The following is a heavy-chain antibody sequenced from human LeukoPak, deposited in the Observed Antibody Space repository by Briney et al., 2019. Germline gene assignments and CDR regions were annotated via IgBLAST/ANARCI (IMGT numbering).Heavy chain of an antibody. V-gene: IGHV3-11*04. D-gene: IGHD3-10*01. CDR3: AGCAHGSGAGVSYMDV. J-gene: IGHJ6*03. Sequence: GGSLRLSCAASGFTFSDYTMTWIRQAPGKGLDWVSYISGSARTVYYADSVKGRLTISRDNANNSLDLQMNSLRAEDTAVYYCAGCAHGSGAGVSYMDVWGKGTTVIVSS. CDR1: GFTFSDYT. CDR2: ISGSARTV.